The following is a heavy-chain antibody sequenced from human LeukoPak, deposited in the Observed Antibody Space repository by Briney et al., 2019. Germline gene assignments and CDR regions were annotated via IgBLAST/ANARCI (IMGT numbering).Heavy chain of an antibody. CDR2: IYYSGST. D-gene: IGHD2-15*01. CDR3: ARQEVGSYYYYYGMDV. Sequence: SETLSLTCTVSGGSISTYFWNWIRQPPGKGLEWIGYIYYSGSTNYNPSLKSRVTMSVVTSKNQFSLKLTSVTAADTAVYYCARQEVGSYYYYYGMDVWGQGTTVTVSS. V-gene: IGHV4-59*08. CDR1: GGSISTYF. J-gene: IGHJ6*02.